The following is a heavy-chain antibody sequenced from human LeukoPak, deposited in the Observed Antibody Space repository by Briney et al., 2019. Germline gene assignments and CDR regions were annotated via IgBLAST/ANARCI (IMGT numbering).Heavy chain of an antibody. Sequence: GASVKVSCKASGYTFTSYYMHWVRQAPGQGLEWMGIINPSGGSTSYAQKFQGRVTITADKSTSTAYMELSSLRSEDTAVYYCATTAATIFGVSGMDVWGQGTTVTVSS. J-gene: IGHJ6*02. CDR2: INPSGGST. CDR1: GYTFTSYY. CDR3: ATTAATIFGVSGMDV. V-gene: IGHV1-46*01. D-gene: IGHD3-3*01.